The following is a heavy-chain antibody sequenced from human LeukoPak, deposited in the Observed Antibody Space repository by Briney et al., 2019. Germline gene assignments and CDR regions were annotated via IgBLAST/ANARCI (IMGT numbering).Heavy chain of an antibody. CDR1: EFTFFTYS. CDR2: IKQDGSEK. J-gene: IGHJ6*03. CDR3: ARAGRKSRGVDLVRKKETGYYYYMDV. Sequence: GGSLRLSCAASEFTFFTYSMSWVRQAPGKGLEWVANIKQDGSEKYYVDSVKGRFTISRDNAKNSLYLQMNSLRAEDTAVYYCARAGRKSRGVDLVRKKETGYYYYMDVWGKGTTVTVSS. V-gene: IGHV3-7*01. D-gene: IGHD3-10*02.